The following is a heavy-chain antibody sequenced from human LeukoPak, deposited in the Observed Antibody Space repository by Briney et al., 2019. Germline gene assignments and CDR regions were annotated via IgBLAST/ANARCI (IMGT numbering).Heavy chain of an antibody. V-gene: IGHV3-7*01. CDR1: GITFSSYW. CDR2: IKEDGSEK. J-gene: IGHJ1*01. D-gene: IGHD4-23*01. CDR3: ARADGVGVVTPYFQH. Sequence: PGGSLTLSCAASGITFSSYWMSWVRQAPGKGLEWVANIKEDGSEKHYVDSVKGRFTISRDNAKNSLYLQMNSLRAEDTAVYYCARADGVGVVTPYFQHWGQGTLVTVSS.